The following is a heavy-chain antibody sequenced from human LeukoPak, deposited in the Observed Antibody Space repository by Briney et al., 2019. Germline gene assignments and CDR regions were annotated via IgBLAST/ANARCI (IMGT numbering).Heavy chain of an antibody. CDR3: ARGRYSGYDVHFDY. Sequence: GGSLRLSCAASGFTFSSYDMPWVRQATGKGLEWVSAIGTAGDTYYPGSVKGRFTISRENAKNSLYLQMNSLRAGDTAVYYCARGRYSGYDVHFDYWGQGTLVTVSS. CDR2: IGTAGDT. D-gene: IGHD5-12*01. J-gene: IGHJ4*02. CDR1: GFTFSSYD. V-gene: IGHV3-13*01.